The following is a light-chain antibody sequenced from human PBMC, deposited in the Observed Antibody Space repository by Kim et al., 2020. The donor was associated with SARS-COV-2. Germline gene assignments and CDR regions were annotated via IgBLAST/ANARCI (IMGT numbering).Light chain of an antibody. Sequence: GQLLTISGNGTRSDVGGYNFVSWYHHHPGKAPKLMIYDVSNRPSGVSNRFSGSKSGNTASLTISGLQAEDEADYYCSSYTSSSTLVFGTGTKVTVL. CDR2: DVS. J-gene: IGLJ1*01. V-gene: IGLV2-14*03. CDR1: RSDVGGYNF. CDR3: SSYTSSSTLV.